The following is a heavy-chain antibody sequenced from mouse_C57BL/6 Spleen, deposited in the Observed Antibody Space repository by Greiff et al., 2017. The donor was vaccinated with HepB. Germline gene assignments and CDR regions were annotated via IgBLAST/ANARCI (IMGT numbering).Heavy chain of an antibody. J-gene: IGHJ4*01. CDR2: IWSGGST. CDR3: ASSYYSNYVNAMDY. D-gene: IGHD2-5*01. CDR1: GFSLTSYG. V-gene: IGHV2-2*01. Sequence: VQLQQSGPGLVQPSQRLSITCTVSGFSLTSYGVHWVRQSPGKGLEWLGVIWSGGSTDYNAAFISRLSISKDNSKSQVFFKMNSLQADDTAIYYCASSYYSNYVNAMDYWGQGTSVTVSS.